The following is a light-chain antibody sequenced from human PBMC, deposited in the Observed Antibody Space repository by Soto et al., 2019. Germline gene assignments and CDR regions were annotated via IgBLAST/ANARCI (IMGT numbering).Light chain of an antibody. J-gene: IGKJ4*01. V-gene: IGKV1-27*01. CDR2: AAY. CDR1: QDISTY. Sequence: DIQMTQAPSSLSASVGDRVTITCRARQDISTYLAWYQQKPGKVPKLLISAAYTLQSGVPPRFSGSGSGTDFTLTISSLQPEGVATYYCQNYDNAPLTFGGGPKVEIK. CDR3: QNYDNAPLT.